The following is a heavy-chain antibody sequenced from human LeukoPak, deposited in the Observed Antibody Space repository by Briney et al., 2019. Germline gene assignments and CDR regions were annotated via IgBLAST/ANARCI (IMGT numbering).Heavy chain of an antibody. V-gene: IGHV3-23*01. CDR3: AKDNDFWSGYLFDY. CDR1: GSTFSSYA. J-gene: IGHJ4*02. D-gene: IGHD3-3*01. CDR2: ISGSGGST. Sequence: GGSLRLSCAASGSTFSSYAMSWVRQAPGKGLEWVSAISGSGGSTYYADSVKGRFTISRDNSKNTLYLQMNSLRAEDTAVYYCAKDNDFWSGYLFDYWGQGTLVTVSS.